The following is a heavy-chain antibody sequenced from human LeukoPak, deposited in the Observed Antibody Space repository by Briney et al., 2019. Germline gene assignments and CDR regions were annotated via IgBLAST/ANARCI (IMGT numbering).Heavy chain of an antibody. J-gene: IGHJ4*02. CDR2: IYKSGNS. CDR3: VRPGTSGTEGLEY. V-gene: IGHV4-39*01. D-gene: IGHD1-26*01. Sequence: PSETLSLNCTVSGGYISSSSYYWGWIRQTPGKGLEWIGSIYKSGNSYHNPSLKSRVTISIDTSKNQSSLKVTSVTVADTAVYYCVRPGTSGTEGLEYWGQGTLVTVSS. CDR1: GGYISSSSYY.